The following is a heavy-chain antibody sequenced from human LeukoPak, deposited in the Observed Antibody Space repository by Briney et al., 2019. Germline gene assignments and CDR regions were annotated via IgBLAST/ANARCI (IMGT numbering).Heavy chain of an antibody. CDR1: GYTFTSYY. CDR3: ARGVGARVRGPPDAFDI. Sequence: ASVKVSCKASGYTFTSYYMHWVRQAPGQGLEWMGIINPSGGSTSYAQKFQGRVTMTRDTSTSTVYMELSSLRSEDTAVYYCARGVGARVRGPPDAFDIWGQGTMVTVSS. V-gene: IGHV1-46*01. D-gene: IGHD3-10*01. J-gene: IGHJ3*02. CDR2: INPSGGST.